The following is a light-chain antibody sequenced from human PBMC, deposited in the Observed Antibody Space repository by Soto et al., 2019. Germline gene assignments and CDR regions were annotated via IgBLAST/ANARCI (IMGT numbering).Light chain of an antibody. CDR1: QGIRTY. V-gene: IGKV1-17*03. CDR2: GAS. J-gene: IGKJ4*01. CDR3: LQYSGYPRT. Sequence: DIPMTQSPAAMSSSVGDRVTITCRASQGIRTYLAWFQQKSGQVPRRLIYGASSMQSGVPSRFSGSGSGTEFTLTISRLQPEDFARYYCLQYSGYPRTFGGGTKVEVK.